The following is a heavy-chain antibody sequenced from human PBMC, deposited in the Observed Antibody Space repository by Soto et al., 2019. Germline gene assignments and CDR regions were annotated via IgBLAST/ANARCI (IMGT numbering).Heavy chain of an antibody. CDR2: INPSGGST. J-gene: IGHJ4*02. D-gene: IGHD6-13*01. CDR3: ARFVAATGNDC. Sequence: GGPVKVSCKASGYTFTSYYMHWVRQAPGQGLEWMGIINPSGGSTTYAQNFQGRVTMTRDTSTSTVYMELSSLRSEDTAVYYCARFVAATGNDCWGQGTLVTVSS. V-gene: IGHV1-46*03. CDR1: GYTFTSYY.